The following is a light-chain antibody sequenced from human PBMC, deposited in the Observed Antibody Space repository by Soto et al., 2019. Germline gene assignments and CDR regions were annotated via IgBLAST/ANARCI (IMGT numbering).Light chain of an antibody. CDR3: SSYTGGNARVV. V-gene: IGLV2-14*01. CDR2: DVS. J-gene: IGLJ2*01. Sequence: QSVLTQPASVSGSPGQSINISCTGSDVGAYRYVSWYQQHPGKAPRLMIYDVSNRRSGVSDRFSGSKSGNTASLTISGLQPEDEAYFFCSSYTGGNARVVFGGGTKLTVL. CDR1: SDVGAYRY.